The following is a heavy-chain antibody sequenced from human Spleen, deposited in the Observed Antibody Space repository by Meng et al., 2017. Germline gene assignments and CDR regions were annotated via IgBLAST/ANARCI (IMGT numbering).Heavy chain of an antibody. CDR2: INLKSGDT. V-gene: IGHV1-2*02. Sequence: ASVKVSCKASGYTFTDYYMHWVRQAPGEGLECMGWINLKSGDTYYAQKFRGRVTMTRDTSISTAHMELSRLTSDDTAVYYCARDGEIDAFDIWGQGTMVTVSS. J-gene: IGHJ3*02. D-gene: IGHD4-17*01. CDR1: GYTFTDYY. CDR3: ARDGEIDAFDI.